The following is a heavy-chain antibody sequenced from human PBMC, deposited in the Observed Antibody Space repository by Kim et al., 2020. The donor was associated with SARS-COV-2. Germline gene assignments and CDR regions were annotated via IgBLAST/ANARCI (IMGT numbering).Heavy chain of an antibody. J-gene: IGHJ2*01. CDR3: ARPAVSSSQAYWYFDL. Sequence: SETLSLTCTVSGGSISSSSYYWGWIRQPPGKGLEWIGSIYYSGSTYYNPSLKSRVTISVDTSKNQFSLKLSSVTAADTAVYYCARPAVSSSQAYWYFDLWGRGTLVTVSX. CDR2: IYYSGST. V-gene: IGHV4-39*01. CDR1: GGSISSSSYY. D-gene: IGHD6-13*01.